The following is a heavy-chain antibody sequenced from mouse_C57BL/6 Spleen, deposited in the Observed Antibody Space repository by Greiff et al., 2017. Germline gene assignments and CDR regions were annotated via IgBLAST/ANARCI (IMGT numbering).Heavy chain of an antibody. V-gene: IGHV5-17*01. Sequence: EVMLVESGGGLVKPGGSLKLSCAASGFTFSDYGMHWVRQAPEKGLEWVAYISSGSSTIYYADTVKGRFTISRDNAKNTLFLQMTSLRSEDTAMXYCARPAYYSNFEGFAYWGQGTLVTVSA. CDR2: ISSGSSTI. CDR1: GFTFSDYG. J-gene: IGHJ3*01. CDR3: ARPAYYSNFEGFAY. D-gene: IGHD2-5*01.